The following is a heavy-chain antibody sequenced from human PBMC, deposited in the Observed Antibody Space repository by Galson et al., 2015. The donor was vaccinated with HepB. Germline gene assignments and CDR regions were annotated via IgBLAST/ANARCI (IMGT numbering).Heavy chain of an antibody. V-gene: IGHV2-5*01. J-gene: IGHJ1*01. D-gene: IGHD6-13*01. CDR1: GFSLSTSGVG. CDR3: ARTYSSSWYVGYFQH. Sequence: PALVKPTQTLTLTCTFSGFSLSTSGVGVGWIRQPPGKALEWLALIYWSDDKRYSPSLKSRLTITKDTSKNQVVLTMTNVDPVDTATYYCARTYSSSWYVGYFQHWGQGTLVTVSS. CDR2: IYWSDDK.